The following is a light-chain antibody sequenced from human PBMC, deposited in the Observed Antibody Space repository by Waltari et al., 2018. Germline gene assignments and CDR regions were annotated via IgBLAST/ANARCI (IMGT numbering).Light chain of an antibody. CDR3: AAWDDKMSGPWV. CDR2: RNN. J-gene: IGLJ3*02. CDR1: PSNIGHTF. Sequence: QSVLTQPPSTSVTPGQRVPISCSGCPSNIGHTFVYWYPHLPGTAPNLLIYRNNQRPAGGPDRFSGAKSGTSAVLAINGLRSEDEADYYCAAWDDKMSGPWVFGGGTKLTVL. V-gene: IGLV1-47*01.